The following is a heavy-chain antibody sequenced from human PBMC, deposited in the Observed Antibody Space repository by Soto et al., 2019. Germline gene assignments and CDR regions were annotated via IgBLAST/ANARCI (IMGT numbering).Heavy chain of an antibody. J-gene: IGHJ5*02. D-gene: IGHD2-2*01. CDR3: AKLSCTSSTCYLPGWSDH. CDR1: GDSISGGASF. Sequence: SETLSLTCTVSGDSISGGASFWSWIRQPPGKGLEWIANVYYSGSSYYNPSLKSRLTISVDTTKNQFSLQLKSMTAADTAVYYCAKLSCTSSTCYLPGWSDHWCQGTMVAVSS. CDR2: VYYSGSS. V-gene: IGHV4-31*03.